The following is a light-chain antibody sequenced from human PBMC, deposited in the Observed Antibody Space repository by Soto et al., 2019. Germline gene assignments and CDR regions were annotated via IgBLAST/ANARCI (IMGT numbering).Light chain of an antibody. Sequence: QLTQSPSSLSPSVGDIVTITCQASQDIDKFLNWYQQKPGKAPKLLIYDASNLETGVPSRFSGSGSGTDFTFTISSLQPEDIATYYCQQYDNYPQTFGGGTKVDI. J-gene: IGKJ4*01. CDR1: QDIDKF. CDR3: QQYDNYPQT. V-gene: IGKV1-33*01. CDR2: DAS.